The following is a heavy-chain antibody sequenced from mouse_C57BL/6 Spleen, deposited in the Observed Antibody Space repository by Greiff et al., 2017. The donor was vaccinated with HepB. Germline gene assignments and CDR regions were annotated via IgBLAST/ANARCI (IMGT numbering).Heavy chain of an antibody. Sequence: QVQLKESGPELVKPGASVKISCKASGYAFSSSWMNWVKQRPGKGLEWIGRIYPGDGDTNYNGKFKGKATLTADKSSSTAYMQLSSLTSEDSAVYFCANHYYFDYWGQGTTLTVSS. D-gene: IGHD1-2*01. CDR1: GYAFSSSW. CDR2: IYPGDGDT. CDR3: ANHYYFDY. V-gene: IGHV1-82*01. J-gene: IGHJ2*01.